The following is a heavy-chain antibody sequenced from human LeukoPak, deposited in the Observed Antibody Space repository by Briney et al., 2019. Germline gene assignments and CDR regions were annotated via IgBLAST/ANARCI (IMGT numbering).Heavy chain of an antibody. Sequence: GGSLRLSCAASGLTFSNLWMSWVRQAPGKGLEWVSTISGSGGSTYYADSVKGRFTISRDNSKNTLYLQMNSLRAEDTAVYYCAKNGLVVAAYFDSWGQGTLVTVSS. V-gene: IGHV3-23*01. D-gene: IGHD2-15*01. CDR2: ISGSGGST. J-gene: IGHJ4*02. CDR3: AKNGLVVAAYFDS. CDR1: GLTFSNLW.